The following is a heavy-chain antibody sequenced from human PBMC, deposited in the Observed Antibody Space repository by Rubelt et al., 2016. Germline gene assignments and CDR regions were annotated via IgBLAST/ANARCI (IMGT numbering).Heavy chain of an antibody. CDR2: IYYSGST. CDR3: ARQDYDFWSGLGTNAFDI. Sequence: QVQLQESGPGLVKPSETLSLTCAVYGGSFSGYYWGWIRQPPGKGLEWIGSIYYSGSTYYNPSLKSRVTISIDTSKNQFSLKLSSVTAADTAVYYCARQDYDFWSGLGTNAFDIWGQGTMVTVSS. D-gene: IGHD3-3*01. J-gene: IGHJ3*02. V-gene: IGHV4-39*01. CDR1: GGSFSGYY.